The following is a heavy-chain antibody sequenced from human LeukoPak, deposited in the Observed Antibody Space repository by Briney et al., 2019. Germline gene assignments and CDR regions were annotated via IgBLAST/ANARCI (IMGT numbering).Heavy chain of an antibody. J-gene: IGHJ4*02. Sequence: GGSLRLSCAASGFTFSSYSMNWVRQAPGKGLEWVSSISSSSSYIYYADSVKGRFTISRDNAKNSLYLQMNSLRAEDTAVYYCARFGRISRYYFDYWGQVFLVTVSS. CDR2: ISSSSSYI. V-gene: IGHV3-21*01. D-gene: IGHD3-16*01. CDR3: ARFGRISRYYFDY. CDR1: GFTFSSYS.